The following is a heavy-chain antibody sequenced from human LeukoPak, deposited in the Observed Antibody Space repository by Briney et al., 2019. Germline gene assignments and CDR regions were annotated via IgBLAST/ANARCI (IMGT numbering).Heavy chain of an antibody. D-gene: IGHD3-22*01. J-gene: IGHJ4*02. CDR1: GFTFSSYE. Sequence: GGSLRLSCAASGFTFSSYEMNWVRQAPGKGLEWVSYISSSGSTIYYADSVKGRFTISRDNAKNSLYLQMNSLRAEDTAVYYCARSAEPYDSSGYQDYWGQGTLVTVSS. CDR3: ARSAEPYDSSGYQDY. CDR2: ISSSGSTI. V-gene: IGHV3-48*03.